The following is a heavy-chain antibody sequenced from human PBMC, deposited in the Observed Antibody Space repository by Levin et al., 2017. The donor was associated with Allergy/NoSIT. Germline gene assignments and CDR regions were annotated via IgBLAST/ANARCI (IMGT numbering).Heavy chain of an antibody. CDR2: ISSSGSTI. J-gene: IGHJ4*02. CDR3: ARDGVDYGDLHTDFDY. CDR1: GFTFSSYE. V-gene: IGHV3-48*03. D-gene: IGHD4-17*01. Sequence: GESLKISCAASGFTFSSYEMNWVRQAPGKGLEWVSYISSSGSTIYYADSVKGRFTISRDNAKNSLYLQMNSLRAEDAAVYYCARDGVDYGDLHTDFDYWGQGTLVTVSS.